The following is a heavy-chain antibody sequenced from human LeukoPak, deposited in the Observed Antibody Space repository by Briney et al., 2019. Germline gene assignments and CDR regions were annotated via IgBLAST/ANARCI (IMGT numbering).Heavy chain of an antibody. Sequence: GGSLRLSCAASGFTFSDYYMSWIRQAPGRGPEWVSTISSNGENTHYADSVQGRFTISRDSAKNSLYLQMSSLRDEDTAIYYCARSNVMHDYWGQGTLVTVSS. CDR2: ISSNGENT. J-gene: IGHJ4*02. CDR3: ARSNVMHDY. D-gene: IGHD3-16*01. CDR1: GFTFSDYY. V-gene: IGHV3-11*06.